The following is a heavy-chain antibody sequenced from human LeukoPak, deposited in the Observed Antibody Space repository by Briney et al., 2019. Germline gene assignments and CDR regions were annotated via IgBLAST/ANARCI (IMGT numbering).Heavy chain of an antibody. D-gene: IGHD6-19*01. CDR1: GFTFNIYS. Sequence: PGGSLRLSCAASGFTFNIYSMSWVRQAPGKGLEWVSAISGSGGSTYYADSVKGRFTISRDNSKNTLYLQMNSLRAEDTAVYYCAKLYRAVTGMFFDYWGQGTVVTVSS. CDR2: ISGSGGST. CDR3: AKLYRAVTGMFFDY. J-gene: IGHJ4*02. V-gene: IGHV3-23*01.